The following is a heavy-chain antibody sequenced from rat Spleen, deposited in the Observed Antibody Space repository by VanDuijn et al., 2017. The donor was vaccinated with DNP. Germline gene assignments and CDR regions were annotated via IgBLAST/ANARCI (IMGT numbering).Heavy chain of an antibody. J-gene: IGHJ1*01. Sequence: EVQLQESGPGLVKPSQSLSLTCSVTGYSITSNYWGWIRKFPGNKMEYIGHISYSGSTNYNPSLKSRFSITRDTSKNQFFLQLNSVTTEDIATYYCARGLNYGGFSYSWYFDFWGPGTMVTVSS. CDR1: GYSITSNY. D-gene: IGHD1-11*01. CDR3: ARGLNYGGFSYSWYFDF. CDR2: ISYSGST. V-gene: IGHV3-1*01.